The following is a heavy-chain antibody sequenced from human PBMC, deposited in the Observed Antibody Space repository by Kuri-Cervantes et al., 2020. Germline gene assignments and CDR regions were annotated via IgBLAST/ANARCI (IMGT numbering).Heavy chain of an antibody. CDR3: AKEDTARGWLQQYYYYGMDV. J-gene: IGHJ6*02. Sequence: GESLKISCAASGFTFSSYGMHWVRQAPGKGLEWVAVIWYDGSNKYYADSVKGRFTISRDNSKNTLYLQMNSLRAEDTAVYYCAKEDTARGWLQQYYYYGMDVWGQGTTVTVSS. D-gene: IGHD5-18*01. CDR1: GFTFSSYG. CDR2: IWYDGSNK. V-gene: IGHV3-33*06.